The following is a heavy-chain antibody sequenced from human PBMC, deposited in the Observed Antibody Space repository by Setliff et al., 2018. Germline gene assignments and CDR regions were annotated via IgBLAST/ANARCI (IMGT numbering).Heavy chain of an antibody. CDR1: GGTFSSYA. J-gene: IGHJ5*02. Sequence: ASVKVSCKASGGTFSSYAISWVRQAPGQGLEWMGGMNPNSGNTGYAQNFQGRVSMTRNTSISTAYMELNSLTSEDTAIYYCARSKVEAAMVKHNWFDPWGQGTLVTVSS. CDR3: ARSKVEAAMVKHNWFDP. CDR2: MNPNSGNT. V-gene: IGHV1-8*02. D-gene: IGHD5-18*01.